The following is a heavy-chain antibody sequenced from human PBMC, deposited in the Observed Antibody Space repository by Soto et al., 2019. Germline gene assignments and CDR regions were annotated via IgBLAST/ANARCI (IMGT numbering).Heavy chain of an antibody. CDR2: TNPKSGYT. J-gene: IGHJ4*02. D-gene: IGHD4-17*01. V-gene: IGHV1-8*01. CDR3: ARTAGDLDY. CDR1: GYTFSRYD. Sequence: QVQLVQSGAEVKKPGASVKVSCKASGYTFSRYDINWVRQAPGQGLEWMGWTNPKSGYTGSAQKFQGRITMTRDSPISTAYMELNSLRSEDTAVYYCARTAGDLDYWGQGTLVTVSS.